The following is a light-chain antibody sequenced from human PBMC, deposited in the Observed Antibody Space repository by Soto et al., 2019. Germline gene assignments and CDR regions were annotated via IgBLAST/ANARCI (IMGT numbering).Light chain of an antibody. CDR3: QAWDSSTAVV. CDR2: QDS. J-gene: IGLJ2*01. Sequence: SYELTQPPSVSVSPGQTASITCSGDKLGDKYACWYQQKPGQSPVLVIYQDSKQPSGIPERFSGSNSGNTATLTISGTQAMDEADYYCQAWDSSTAVVFGGGTKVTVL. CDR1: KLGDKY. V-gene: IGLV3-1*01.